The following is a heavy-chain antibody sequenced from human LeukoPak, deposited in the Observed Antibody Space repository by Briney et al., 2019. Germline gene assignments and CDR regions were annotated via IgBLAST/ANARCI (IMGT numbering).Heavy chain of an antibody. Sequence: SETLSLTCTVSGGSISSSNYYWGWIRQPPGKGLEWIGSIYYSGNTHYNPSLKSRVTISVDTSKNQFSLKLSSLTAADTAVYYCARRPNYDFWSGYFNYWGQGTLVTVSS. V-gene: IGHV4-39*01. J-gene: IGHJ4*02. CDR2: IYYSGNT. CDR1: GGSISSSNYY. CDR3: ARRPNYDFWSGYFNY. D-gene: IGHD3-3*01.